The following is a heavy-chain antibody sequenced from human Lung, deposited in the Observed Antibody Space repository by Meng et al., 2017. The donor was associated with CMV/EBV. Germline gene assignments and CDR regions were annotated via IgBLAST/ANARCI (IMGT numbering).Heavy chain of an antibody. CDR2: IYSTGNT. V-gene: IGHV3-53*01. CDR3: ARGVAAALFDY. CDR1: GFTVSSDY. Sequence: GEXXKISCAASGFTVSSDYMSWVRQAPGKGLEWVSVIYSTGNTYYADSVKGRFTISRDNSKNTLYLQMNSLRAEDTAVYYCARGVAAALFDYCGQGTLVTVSS. J-gene: IGHJ4*02. D-gene: IGHD2-15*01.